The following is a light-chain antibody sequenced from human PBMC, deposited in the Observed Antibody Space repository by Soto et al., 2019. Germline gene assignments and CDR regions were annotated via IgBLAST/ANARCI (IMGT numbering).Light chain of an antibody. CDR3: QQYHQWPPVT. CDR2: GAS. CDR1: QSVSSSY. V-gene: IGKV3-20*01. Sequence: EIVLTQSPGTLSLSPGERATLSCRASQSVSSSYLAWYQQRPGQAPRLLIYGASSRATGIPDRFSGSGSGTDFTVTISSLQSEDSAVYYCQQYHQWPPVTFGGGTKVEIK. J-gene: IGKJ4*01.